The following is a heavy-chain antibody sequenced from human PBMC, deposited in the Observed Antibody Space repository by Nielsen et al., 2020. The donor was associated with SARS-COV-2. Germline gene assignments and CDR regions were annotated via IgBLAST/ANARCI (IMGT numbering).Heavy chain of an antibody. V-gene: IGHV3-21*01. D-gene: IGHD5-12*01. Sequence: GESLKISCAASGFTFSSYSMNWVRQAPGKGLEWVSSISSSGSYIYYADSVKGRFTISRDNAKNSLYLQMNSLRAEDTAVYYCAISGYAHDAFDIWGQGTMVTVSS. J-gene: IGHJ3*02. CDR3: AISGYAHDAFDI. CDR2: ISSSGSYI. CDR1: GFTFSSYS.